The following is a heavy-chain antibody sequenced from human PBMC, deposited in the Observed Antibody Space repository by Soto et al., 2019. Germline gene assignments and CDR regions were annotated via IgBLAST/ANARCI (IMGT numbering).Heavy chain of an antibody. V-gene: IGHV3-64D*08. D-gene: IGHD5-12*01. CDR2: ISSSGGST. Sequence: GGSLRLSCSASGFTFSSYAMYWVRQAPGKGLEYVADISSSGGSTYHADSVKDRFTISRDNSKNTLYLQMSSLRDEDTAVYFCVMDKGATIKKVTMDGRGQGTTVTVAS. J-gene: IGHJ6*02. CDR1: GFTFSSYA. CDR3: VMDKGATIKKVTMDG.